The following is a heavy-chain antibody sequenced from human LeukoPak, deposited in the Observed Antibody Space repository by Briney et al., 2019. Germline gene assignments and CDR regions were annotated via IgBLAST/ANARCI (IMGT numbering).Heavy chain of an antibody. V-gene: IGHV3-30*18. CDR3: AKSNSGWYVPPSD. CDR2: ISYDGSHA. Sequence: GGSLILSCAVSGFSFSDYGMHWVRQAPGKGLGWVAVISYDGSHAYYADSVKGRFTISRDNSKNTLYLQMNSLRAEDTAVYYCAKSNSGWYVPPSDWGQGTLVTVSS. D-gene: IGHD6-19*01. J-gene: IGHJ4*02. CDR1: GFSFSDYG.